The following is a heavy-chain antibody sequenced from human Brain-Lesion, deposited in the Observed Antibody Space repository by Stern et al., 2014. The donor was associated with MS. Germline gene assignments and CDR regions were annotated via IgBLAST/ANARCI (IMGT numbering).Heavy chain of an antibody. V-gene: IGHV3-33*06. D-gene: IGHD6-19*01. CDR3: AKDKKDSSGWNLYFYGMDV. CDR2: FWLDGTKK. Sequence: VQLVESGGGVVQPGRSLRLSCAVSGFTFSSYGIYWVRQAPGKGLEGVAGFWLDGTKKNYIESVKGRFTISRDNSKNTLSLQMTSLRAEDTAVYYCAKDKKDSSGWNLYFYGMDVWGQGTTVIVSS. CDR1: GFTFSSYG. J-gene: IGHJ6*02.